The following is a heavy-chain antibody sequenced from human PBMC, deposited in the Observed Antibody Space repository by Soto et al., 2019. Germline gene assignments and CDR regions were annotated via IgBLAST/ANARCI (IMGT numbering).Heavy chain of an antibody. CDR1: GGSISSSSYY. V-gene: IGHV4-39*01. Sequence: QLQLQESGPGLVKPSETLSLTCTVSGGSISSSSYYWGWIRQPPGKGLEWIGNIYYSGRNYYNPSLKSRVTIAVDTAKNQCSLKLGSVTAADTAVYDCARRMVRGVIPFDYWGQGTLGTVTS. CDR2: IYYSGRN. J-gene: IGHJ4*02. D-gene: IGHD3-10*01. CDR3: ARRMVRGVIPFDY.